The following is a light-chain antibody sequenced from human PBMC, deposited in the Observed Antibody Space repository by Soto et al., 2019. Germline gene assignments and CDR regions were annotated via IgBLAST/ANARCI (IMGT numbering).Light chain of an antibody. CDR3: SSYTSSRTRV. V-gene: IGLV2-14*01. CDR1: SSDVGGYNY. Sequence: QSVLTQPASVSGSPGQSITISCTGTSSDVGGYNYVSWYQQHPGKAPKLMIYEVSNRPSGVSNPFSCSKSCNTSSLTISGLEAEDEADYYCSSYTSSRTRVFGVGTKVTFL. CDR2: EVS. J-gene: IGLJ3*02.